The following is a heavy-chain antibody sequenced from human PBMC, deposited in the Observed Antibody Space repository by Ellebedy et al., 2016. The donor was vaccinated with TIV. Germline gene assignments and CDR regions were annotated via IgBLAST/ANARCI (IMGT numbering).Heavy chain of an antibody. D-gene: IGHD6-19*01. CDR2: IHHSGNT. V-gene: IGHV4-4*02. CDR1: GGSISSNNW. CDR3: ARFEAVAGCGFDY. J-gene: IGHJ4*02. Sequence: MPSETLSLTCTVSGGSISSNNWWNWVRQPPGKGLEWIGEIHHSGNTNYNPSLKSRLAISVDKSNNQFSLKLSSVTAAGTAVYFCARFEAVAGCGFDYWGQGTLVTVSS.